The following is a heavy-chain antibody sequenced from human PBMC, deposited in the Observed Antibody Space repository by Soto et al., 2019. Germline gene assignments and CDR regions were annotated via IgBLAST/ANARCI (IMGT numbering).Heavy chain of an antibody. CDR1: GGSISSGNYY. D-gene: IGHD1-7*01. CDR2: ISYSGST. V-gene: IGHV4-30-4*01. CDR3: ATMGTPATGLYYFDN. Sequence: QVQLQESGPGLVKPSQTLSLTCTVSGGSISSGNYYWSWIRQPPGKSLEWIGFISYSGSTSYNASLNSRVTISVDTSQSQFSLSRSFVNAAYTAVYYCATMGTPATGLYYFDNWGQGTRVTVSS. J-gene: IGHJ4*02.